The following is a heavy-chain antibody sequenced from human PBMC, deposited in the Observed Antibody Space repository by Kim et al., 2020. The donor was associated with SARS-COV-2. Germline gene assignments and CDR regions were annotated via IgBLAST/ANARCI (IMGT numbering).Heavy chain of an antibody. V-gene: IGHV3-74*01. J-gene: IGHJ4*02. Sequence: YAGSVKCRFTISRGNAKSTLYLQMNSLRAENTAVYYCAGQRYTGTYYYFDYWGQGTLVTVSS. D-gene: IGHD1-26*01. CDR3: AGQRYTGTYYYFDY.